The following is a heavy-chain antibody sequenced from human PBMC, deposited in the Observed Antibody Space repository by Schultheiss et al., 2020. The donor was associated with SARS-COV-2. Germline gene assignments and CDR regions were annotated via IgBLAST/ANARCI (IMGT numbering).Heavy chain of an antibody. CDR1: GYTFTSYY. J-gene: IGHJ6*02. D-gene: IGHD2-2*01. CDR3: ATDQKTKVVPAAQEYYYYYGMDV. CDR2: INPNSGGT. Sequence: ASVKVSCKASGYTFTSYYMHWVRQAPGQGLEWMGWINPNSGGTNYAQKFQGRVTMTRDTSISTAYMELSRLRSDDTAVYYCATDQKTKVVPAAQEYYYYYGMDVWGQGTTVTVSS. V-gene: IGHV1-2*02.